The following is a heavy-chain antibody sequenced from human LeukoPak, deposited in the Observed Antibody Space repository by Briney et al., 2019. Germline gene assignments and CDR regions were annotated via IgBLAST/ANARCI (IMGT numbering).Heavy chain of an antibody. CDR2: IIPIFGIA. CDR3: ARERGMVVTLWEPYYFDY. V-gene: IGHV1-69*04. D-gene: IGHD4-23*01. J-gene: IGHJ4*02. Sequence: ASVKVSCKASGGTFSSYAISWVRQAPGQGLEWMGRIIPIFGIANYAQKFQGRITITADKSTSTAYMELSSLRSEDTAVYYCARERGMVVTLWEPYYFDYWGQGTLVTVSS. CDR1: GGTFSSYA.